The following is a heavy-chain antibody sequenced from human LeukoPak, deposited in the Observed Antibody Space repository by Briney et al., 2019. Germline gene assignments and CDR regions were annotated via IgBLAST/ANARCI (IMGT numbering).Heavy chain of an antibody. D-gene: IGHD6-25*01. CDR2: VHYGRSP. CDR1: GDSISRSTYY. V-gene: IGHV4-39*02. CDR3: ARSSGTGTFSY. Sequence: SETLSLTCTVSGDSISRSTYYWAWIRQPPGKGLEWIGSVHYGRSPYFNPSLESRATISVDTSKNHFSLKMSSVTAADTAVYYCARSSGTGTFSYWGQGTLVTVSS. J-gene: IGHJ4*02.